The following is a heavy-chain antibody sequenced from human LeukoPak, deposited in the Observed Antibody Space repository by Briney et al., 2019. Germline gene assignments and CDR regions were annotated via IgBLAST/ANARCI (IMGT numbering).Heavy chain of an antibody. D-gene: IGHD2-21*02. J-gene: IGHJ4*02. CDR2: IYYSGST. Sequence: SETLSLTCTVSGGSISSYYWSWIRQPPGKGLEWIGSIYYSGSTYYNPSLKSRVTISVDTSKNQFSLKLSSVTAADTAGYYCATLAYCGGDCYSVPEAVDYWGQGTLVTVSS. CDR1: GGSISSYY. CDR3: ATLAYCGGDCYSVPEAVDY. V-gene: IGHV4-59*05.